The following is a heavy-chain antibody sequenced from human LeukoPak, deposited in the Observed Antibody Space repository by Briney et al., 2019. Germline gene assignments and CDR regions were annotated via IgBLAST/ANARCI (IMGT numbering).Heavy chain of an antibody. V-gene: IGHV3-23*01. Sequence: GGSLRLSCAASAFNFSDYGMHWVRQAPGKGLEWVSSITGSGDYTYYIDSVKGRFTISRDNSKNILYLQMNSLRGEDTALYYCAKDGLYYDGSAHVYYFDYWGQGTLVAVSS. J-gene: IGHJ4*02. CDR3: AKDGLYYDGSAHVYYFDY. CDR1: AFNFSDYG. D-gene: IGHD3-22*01. CDR2: ITGSGDYT.